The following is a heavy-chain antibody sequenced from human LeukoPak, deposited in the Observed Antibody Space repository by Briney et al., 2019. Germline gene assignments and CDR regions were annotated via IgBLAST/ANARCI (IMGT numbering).Heavy chain of an antibody. CDR2: ISAYNGNT. Sequence: ASVKVSCQASGYTFTSYGISWVRQAPGQGLEGMGWISAYNGNTNYPQKLQGRVTMTTDTSTSTAYMELRSLRSDDTAVYYCARDRKTWVTMVRGVIIVYGMDVWGKGTTVTVSS. CDR1: GYTFTSYG. J-gene: IGHJ6*04. D-gene: IGHD3-10*01. CDR3: ARDRKTWVTMVRGVIIVYGMDV. V-gene: IGHV1-18*04.